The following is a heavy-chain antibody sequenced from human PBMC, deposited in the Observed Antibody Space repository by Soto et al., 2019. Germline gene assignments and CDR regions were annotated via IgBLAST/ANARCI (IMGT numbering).Heavy chain of an antibody. D-gene: IGHD3-9*01. CDR3: ARDGPLRYFDWLLSP. Sequence: ASVKVSCKASGYTCTSYAMHSVRQAPGQRLEWMGWINAGNGNTKYSQKFQGRVTITRDTSASTAYMELSSLRSEDTAVYYCARDGPLRYFDWLLSPWGQGTLVTVCS. CDR2: INAGNGNT. V-gene: IGHV1-3*01. J-gene: IGHJ5*02. CDR1: GYTCTSYA.